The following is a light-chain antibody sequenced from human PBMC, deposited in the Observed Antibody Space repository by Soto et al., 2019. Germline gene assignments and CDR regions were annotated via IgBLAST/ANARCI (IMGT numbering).Light chain of an antibody. Sequence: DIQMTQSPSALSASVGDRVTITCRASQSITNYLNWYQHKPGKAPRLLIYGASSLQSGVPLRFSGNGSGTDFTLTISSLQPEDFATYYCQQANSTWTFGQGTKVDIK. CDR3: QQANSTWT. J-gene: IGKJ1*01. CDR2: GAS. V-gene: IGKV1-39*01. CDR1: QSITNY.